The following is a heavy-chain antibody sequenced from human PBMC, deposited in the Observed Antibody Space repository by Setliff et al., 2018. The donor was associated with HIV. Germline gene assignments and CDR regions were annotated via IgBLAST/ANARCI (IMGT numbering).Heavy chain of an antibody. CDR2: TPYSGST. J-gene: IGHJ3*02. Sequence: SETLSLTCRLSGDSIVFDDSTRSYHCSWIRQPPGRGLEWIGTTPYSGSTNYNPSLKSRVTISLDTSKNQFSLNLSSVTAADTAVYYCATADFPPPSYIWESYRSGAFDIWGQGTMVTVSS. D-gene: IGHD3-16*02. V-gene: IGHV4-61*01. CDR1: GDSIVFDDSTRSYH. CDR3: ATADFPPPSYIWESYRSGAFDI.